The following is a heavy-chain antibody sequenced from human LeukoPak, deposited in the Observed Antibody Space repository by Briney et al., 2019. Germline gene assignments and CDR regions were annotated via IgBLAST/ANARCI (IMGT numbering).Heavy chain of an antibody. V-gene: IGHV4-59*11. CDR2: IYYSGST. CDR1: GGSISSHY. Sequence: SETLSLTCTVSGGSISSHYWSWIRQPPGKGLEWIGYIYYSGSTNYNPSLKSRVTISVDTSKNQFSLKLSSVTAADTAVYYCARGSGWYYYWGQGTLLTVSS. D-gene: IGHD6-19*01. CDR3: ARGSGWYYY. J-gene: IGHJ4*02.